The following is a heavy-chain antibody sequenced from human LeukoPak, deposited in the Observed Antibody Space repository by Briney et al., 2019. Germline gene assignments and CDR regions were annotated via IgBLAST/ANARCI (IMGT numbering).Heavy chain of an antibody. D-gene: IGHD3-10*02. CDR2: ITATSSST. V-gene: IGHV3-23*01. J-gene: IGHJ6*04. CDR1: GFTFSSYG. Sequence: GSLRLSCAASGFTFSSYGMSWVRPAPGKGLEWVSAITATSSSTHDADSVQGRFTISRDNAKNSLYLQMNSLRAEDTAVYYCAELGITMIGGVWGKGTTVTISS. CDR3: AELGITMIGGV.